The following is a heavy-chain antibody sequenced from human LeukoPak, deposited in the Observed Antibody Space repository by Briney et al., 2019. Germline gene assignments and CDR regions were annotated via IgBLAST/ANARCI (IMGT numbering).Heavy chain of an antibody. J-gene: IGHJ2*01. CDR3: AREVTMLTSDYYFDL. CDR2: ISSSGFTI. V-gene: IGHV3-11*04. D-gene: IGHD4-17*01. CDR1: GFSFSDYY. Sequence: GGSLRLSCAASGFSFSDYYMSWIRQAPGKGLEWVSCISSSGFTIYYAESLKGRFSICRDNAKKSLFLQMDSLRVEDTAVYYCAREVTMLTSDYYFDLWGRGTLVTVSS.